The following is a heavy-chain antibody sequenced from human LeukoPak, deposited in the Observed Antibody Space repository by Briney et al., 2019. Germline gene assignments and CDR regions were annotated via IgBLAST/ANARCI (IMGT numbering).Heavy chain of an antibody. J-gene: IGHJ1*01. CDR2: IYSGGST. V-gene: IGHV3-53*01. D-gene: IGHD3-16*01. CDR1: GFTVSSNY. Sequence: PAGSLRLSCAASGFTVSSNYMSWVRQAPGKGLEWVSVIYSGGSTYYADSVKGRFTISRDRSSNTLFLQMKNLRAEDTAIYYCALHVDTNAYSKIAQIYFQQWGQGTRVTVSS. CDR3: ALHVDTNAYSKIAQIYFQQ.